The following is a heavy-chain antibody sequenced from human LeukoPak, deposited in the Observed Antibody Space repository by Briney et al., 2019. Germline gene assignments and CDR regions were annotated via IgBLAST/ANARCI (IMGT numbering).Heavy chain of an antibody. V-gene: IGHV4-59*08. J-gene: IGHJ4*02. Sequence: SETLSLTCTVSGGSISSYYWSWIRQPPGKGLEWIGYIYYSGSTNYNPFLKSRVTISVDTSKNQFSLKLSSVTAADTAVYYCARHMSDDSSGPDYWGQGTLVTVSS. D-gene: IGHD3-22*01. CDR2: IYYSGST. CDR1: GGSISSYY. CDR3: ARHMSDDSSGPDY.